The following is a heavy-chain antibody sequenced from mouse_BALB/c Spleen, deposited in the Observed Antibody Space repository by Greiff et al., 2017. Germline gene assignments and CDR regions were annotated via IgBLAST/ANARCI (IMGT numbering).Heavy chain of an antibody. CDR1: GFSLTSYG. D-gene: IGHD1-1*01. V-gene: IGHV2-5-1*01. CDR2: IWRGGST. J-gene: IGHJ1*01. Sequence: VKLMESGPSLVQPSQSLSITCTVSGFSLTSYGVHWVRQSPGKGLEWLGVIWRGGSTDYNAAFMSRLSITKDNSKSQVFFKMNSLQADDTAIYYCAKNRYYGSSPHWYFDVWGAGTTVTVSS. CDR3: AKNRYYGSSPHWYFDV.